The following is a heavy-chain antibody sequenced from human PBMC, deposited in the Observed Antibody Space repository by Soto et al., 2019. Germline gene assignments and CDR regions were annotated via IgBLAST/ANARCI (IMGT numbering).Heavy chain of an antibody. D-gene: IGHD3-22*01. V-gene: IGHV1-58*01. CDR1: GFTFTSSA. Sequence: VASVKVSCKAFGFTFTSSAVQWVRQARGQRLEWIGWIVVGSGNTNYAQKFQERVTITRDMSTSTAYKEQSSLRSEDTAEYNCAADLSGYYDSSGYDYWGQGTLVTVSS. J-gene: IGHJ4*02. CDR3: AADLSGYYDSSGYDY. CDR2: IVVGSGNT.